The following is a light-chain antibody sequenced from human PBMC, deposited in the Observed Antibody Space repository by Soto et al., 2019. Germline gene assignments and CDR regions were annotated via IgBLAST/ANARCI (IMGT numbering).Light chain of an antibody. Sequence: QSVLTQPPSASGTPGQGVTISCSGSTSNIGSNYVYWYQQLPGTAPKLLIYRNNQRPSGVSDRFSGSKSGTPASLAISGLRSDDEADYFCATWDDSLNGFYVFGTGTKLTVL. CDR1: TSNIGSNY. CDR3: ATWDDSLNGFYV. V-gene: IGLV1-47*01. CDR2: RNN. J-gene: IGLJ1*01.